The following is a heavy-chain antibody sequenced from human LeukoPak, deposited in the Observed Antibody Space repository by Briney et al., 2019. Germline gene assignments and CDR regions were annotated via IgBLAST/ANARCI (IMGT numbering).Heavy chain of an antibody. CDR3: ARTLEYSSGWHDYYYYYMDV. J-gene: IGHJ6*03. Sequence: SVKVSCKASGYTFTSYDINWVRQAPGQGLEWMGGIIPIFGTANYAQKFQGRVTITTDESTSTAYMELSSLRSEDTAVYYCARTLEYSSGWHDYYYYYMDVWGKGTTVTVSS. CDR1: GYTFTSYD. D-gene: IGHD6-19*01. CDR2: IIPIFGTA. V-gene: IGHV1-69*05.